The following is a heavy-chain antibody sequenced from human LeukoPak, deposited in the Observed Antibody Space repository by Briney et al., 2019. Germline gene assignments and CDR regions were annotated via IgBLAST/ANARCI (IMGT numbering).Heavy chain of an antibody. V-gene: IGHV3-30-3*01. CDR2: LSFDGSNT. CDR3: ARAVFISVVRSPFDP. Sequence: GGSLRLSCAASGFTFTTYSMHWVRQAPGKGLEWVAVLSFDGSNTYYADSVKGRFTISRDNSKNTVFLQMNSLTDDDTAVYYCARAVFISVVRSPFDPWGQGTLVTVSS. J-gene: IGHJ5*02. D-gene: IGHD2-2*01. CDR1: GFTFTTYS.